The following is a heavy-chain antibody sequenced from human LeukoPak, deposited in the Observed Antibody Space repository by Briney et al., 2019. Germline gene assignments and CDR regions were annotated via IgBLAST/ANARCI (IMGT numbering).Heavy chain of an antibody. CDR2: ISGSGGST. Sequence: PGRSLRLSCAASGFTFSSYAMSWVRQAPGKGLEWVSAISGSGGSTYYADSVKGRFTISRDNSKNTLYLQMNSLRAEDTAVYYCARVRGSGGSCYDYWGQGTLVTVSS. D-gene: IGHD2-15*01. J-gene: IGHJ4*02. CDR1: GFTFSSYA. CDR3: ARVRGSGGSCYDY. V-gene: IGHV3-23*01.